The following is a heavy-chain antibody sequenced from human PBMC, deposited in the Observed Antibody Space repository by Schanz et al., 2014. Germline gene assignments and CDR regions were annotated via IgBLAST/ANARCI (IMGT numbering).Heavy chain of an antibody. CDR2: INSDGTTT. J-gene: IGHJ4*02. Sequence: EVQLVESGGGLVQPGGSLRLSCAASGFTFSTYWMHWVRQAPGKGLVWVSHINSDGTTTTYADSVKGRFTISRDNAENTLYLQMNSLRVEDTAVYYCAKHVRSLTGNDYWGQGTLDTVSS. CDR3: AKHVRSLTGNDY. CDR1: GFTFSTYW. V-gene: IGHV3-74*01. D-gene: IGHD3-9*01.